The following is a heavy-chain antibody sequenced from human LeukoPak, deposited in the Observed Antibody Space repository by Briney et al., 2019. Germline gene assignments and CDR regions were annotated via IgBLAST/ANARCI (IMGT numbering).Heavy chain of an antibody. V-gene: IGHV4-59*01. CDR1: GGSISSYY. D-gene: IGHD6-13*01. CDR2: IYYSGST. J-gene: IGHJ6*02. CDR3: ARLPGIAAAGTNYYYGMDV. Sequence: SETLSLTCTVSGGSISSYYWSWIRQPPGKGLEWIGYIYYSGSTNYNPSLKSRVTISVDTSKNQFSLKLSFVTAADTAVYYCARLPGIAAAGTNYYYGMDVWGQGTTVTVSS.